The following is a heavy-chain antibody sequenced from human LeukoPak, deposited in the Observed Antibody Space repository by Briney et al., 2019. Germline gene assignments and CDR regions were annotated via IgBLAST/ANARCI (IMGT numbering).Heavy chain of an antibody. J-gene: IGHJ6*03. V-gene: IGHV4-59*01. Sequence: SETLSPTCTVSGGSISSYYWSWIRQPPGKRLEWIGYIYYSGSTNYNPSLKSRVTISVDTSKNQFSLKLSSVTAADTAVYYCARGITMIVVVMSYYMDVWGKGTTVTVSS. CDR2: IYYSGST. D-gene: IGHD3-22*01. CDR1: GGSISSYY. CDR3: ARGITMIVVVMSYYMDV.